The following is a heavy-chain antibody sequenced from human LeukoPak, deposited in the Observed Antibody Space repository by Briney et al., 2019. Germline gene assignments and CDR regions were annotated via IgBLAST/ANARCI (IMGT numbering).Heavy chain of an antibody. CDR1: GFTFSSYA. Sequence: PGGSLRLSCVVSGFTFSSYAMSWVRRAPGKGLEWVSGISGSGGSTYYADSVKGRFTISRDNTKNTLYLQMNSLRAEDTAVYYCAKDRHAPGRYCSSTSCFPFDSWGRGTLVTVSS. CDR2: ISGSGGST. D-gene: IGHD2-2*01. V-gene: IGHV3-23*01. J-gene: IGHJ5*01. CDR3: AKDRHAPGRYCSSTSCFPFDS.